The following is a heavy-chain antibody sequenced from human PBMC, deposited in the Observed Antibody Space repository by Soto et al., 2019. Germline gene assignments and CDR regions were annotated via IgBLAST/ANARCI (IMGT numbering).Heavy chain of an antibody. J-gene: IGHJ4*02. CDR1: GFSLTNGRMG. CDR3: AHRRIAAAGTSYFDY. CDR2: IYWNDDK. D-gene: IGHD6-13*01. Sequence: SGPTLVNPTETLTLTCSVSGFSLTNGRMGVSWIRQPPGKALEWLALIYWNDDKRYSPSLKSRLTITKDTSKNQVVLTMTNMDPVDTATYYCAHRRIAAAGTSYFDYWGQGTLVTVSS. V-gene: IGHV2-5*01.